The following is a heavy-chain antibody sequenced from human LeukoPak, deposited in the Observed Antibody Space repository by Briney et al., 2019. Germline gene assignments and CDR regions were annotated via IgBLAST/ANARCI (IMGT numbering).Heavy chain of an antibody. CDR2: IHYSGST. CDR3: ARILVGATTGHLDY. J-gene: IGHJ4*02. Sequence: PSETLSLTCTVSGGSISSSSYYWGWIRQPPGKGLEWIGSIHYSGSTYYNPSLKSRVTISVDTSKNQFSLKLSSVTAADTAVYYCARILVGATTGHLDYWGQGTLVTVSS. D-gene: IGHD1-26*01. CDR1: GGSISSSSYY. V-gene: IGHV4-39*07.